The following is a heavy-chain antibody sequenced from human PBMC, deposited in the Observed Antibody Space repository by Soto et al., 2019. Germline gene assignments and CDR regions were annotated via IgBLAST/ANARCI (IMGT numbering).Heavy chain of an antibody. CDR2: ISAYNGNT. J-gene: IGHJ6*02. CDR1: GYTFTSYC. V-gene: IGHV1-18*01. CDR3: AREAFYDYVWGSYRLKRYYYYGMDV. D-gene: IGHD3-16*02. Sequence: ASVKVSCKSSGYTFTSYCISWVRQAPGHGLEWRGWISAYNGNTNYAQKLQGRVTMTTDTSTSTAYMELRSLRSDDTAVYYCAREAFYDYVWGSYRLKRYYYYGMDVWGQGTTVTVSS.